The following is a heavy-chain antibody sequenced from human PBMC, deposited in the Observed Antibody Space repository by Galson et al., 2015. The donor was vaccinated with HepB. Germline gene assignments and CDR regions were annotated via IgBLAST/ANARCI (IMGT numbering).Heavy chain of an antibody. CDR2: TYYRSQWYN. J-gene: IGHJ4*02. CDR3: AREDSIRGYFDY. D-gene: IGHD3-10*01. Sequence: CAISGDSVSSNSAAWTWVRQSPSRGLEWLGRTYYRSQWYNDYAVSVKSRININPDTSKNQFSLQLNSVTPEDTAVYYCAREDSIRGYFDYWGQGTLVTVSS. V-gene: IGHV6-1*01. CDR1: GDSVSSNSAA.